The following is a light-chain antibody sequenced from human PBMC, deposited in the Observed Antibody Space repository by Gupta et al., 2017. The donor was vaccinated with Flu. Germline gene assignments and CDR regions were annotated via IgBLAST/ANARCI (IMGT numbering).Light chain of an antibody. CDR2: EVS. CDR1: SSDVGNYKR. V-gene: IGLV2-18*02. Sequence: QSALTQPPSVSGSPGQSVTISCTGTSSDVGNYKRVSWYQQSPGTVPKLIIYEVSNRPSGVPDRFSGSKSGNTASLTISGLQAEDEADYYCTSYTTRSTYVFGTGTKVTVL. J-gene: IGLJ1*01. CDR3: TSYTTRSTYV.